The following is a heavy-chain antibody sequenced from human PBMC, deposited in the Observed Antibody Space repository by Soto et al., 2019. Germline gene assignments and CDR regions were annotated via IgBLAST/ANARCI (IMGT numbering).Heavy chain of an antibody. Sequence: GGSLRLSCAASGFTFSSYAMNWVRQAPGKGLEWVSVISGSDGSTYYADSVNGRFTISRDNSKSTLNLQMNSLSAEDTAVYYCARRSSSWYFDYWGQGTLVTVSS. CDR1: GFTFSSYA. J-gene: IGHJ4*02. D-gene: IGHD6-13*01. CDR3: ARRSSSWYFDY. V-gene: IGHV3-23*01. CDR2: ISGSDGST.